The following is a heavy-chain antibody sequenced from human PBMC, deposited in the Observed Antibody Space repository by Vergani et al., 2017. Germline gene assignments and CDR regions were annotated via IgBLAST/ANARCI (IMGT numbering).Heavy chain of an antibody. CDR2: IFSNDEK. CDR3: ARTVSSSWYEGAFWFDP. CDR1: GGSISSYYW. J-gene: IGHJ5*02. Sequence: QESGPGLVKPSETLSLTCTVSGGSISSYYWSWIRQPPGKALEWLAHIFSNDEKSYSTSLKSRLTISKDTSKSQVVLTMTNMDPVDTATYYCARTVSSSWYEGAFWFDPWGQGTLVTVSS. V-gene: IGHV2-26*01. D-gene: IGHD6-13*01.